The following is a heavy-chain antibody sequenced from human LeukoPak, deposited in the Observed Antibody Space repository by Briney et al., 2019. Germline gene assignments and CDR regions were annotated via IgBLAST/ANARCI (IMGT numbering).Heavy chain of an antibody. CDR2: ISRSGSTK. Sequence: PGGSLRLSCAASGFTFSDYNMRWIRQAPGKGLEWVSSISRSGSTKYYADSVKGRFTISRDNAKNSLYLQMNSLRAEDTAVYYCAREKRGYYDSSGSMPYYFDYWGQGTLVTVSS. D-gene: IGHD3-22*01. CDR3: AREKRGYYDSSGSMPYYFDY. V-gene: IGHV3-11*04. J-gene: IGHJ4*02. CDR1: GFTFSDYN.